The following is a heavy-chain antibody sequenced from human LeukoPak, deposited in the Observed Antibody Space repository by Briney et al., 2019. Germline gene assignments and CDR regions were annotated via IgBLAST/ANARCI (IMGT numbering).Heavy chain of an antibody. CDR1: GFTFSDYY. CDR3: ARVGRGYSSSNNWFDP. CDR2: ISSSGSTI. Sequence: GGSLRLSCAASGFTFSDYYMSWIRQAPGKGLEWVSYISSSGSTIYYVDSVKGRCTIARANAKNSRYLQMNSLRAEDTAVYYCARVGRGYSSSNNWFDPWGQGTLVTVSS. V-gene: IGHV3-11*04. D-gene: IGHD6-13*01. J-gene: IGHJ5*02.